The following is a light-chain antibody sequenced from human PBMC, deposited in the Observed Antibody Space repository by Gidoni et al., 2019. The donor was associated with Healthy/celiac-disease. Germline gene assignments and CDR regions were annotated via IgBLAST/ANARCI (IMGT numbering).Light chain of an antibody. CDR2: SNT. Sequence: QSVLTQPPSASVTPGQRVTISCSGSSSNIGSNTVNWSQQLPGTAPKLLIYSNTQRPSGVPDRFSGSKSGTSASLAISGLQSEDEADYYCAAWDDSLNGRYVFGTGTKVTVL. CDR3: AAWDDSLNGRYV. V-gene: IGLV1-44*01. J-gene: IGLJ1*01. CDR1: SSNIGSNT.